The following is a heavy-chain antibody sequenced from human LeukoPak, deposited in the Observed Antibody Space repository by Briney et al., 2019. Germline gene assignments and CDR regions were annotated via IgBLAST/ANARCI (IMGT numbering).Heavy chain of an antibody. Sequence: ASVKVSCKASGCTFTGYYMHWVRQAPGQGLEWMGWINPISGGTGYAQKFQGRVTMTRDTSINTAYMELSRLTSDDTAVYYCARITDSMIRGVDFDYWGQGTLVAVSS. V-gene: IGHV1-2*02. D-gene: IGHD3-10*01. CDR1: GCTFTGYY. CDR2: INPISGGT. CDR3: ARITDSMIRGVDFDY. J-gene: IGHJ4*02.